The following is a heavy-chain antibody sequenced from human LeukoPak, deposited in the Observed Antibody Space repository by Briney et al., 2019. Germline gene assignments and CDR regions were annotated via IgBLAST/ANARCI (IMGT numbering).Heavy chain of an antibody. CDR1: GFTFSSNA. Sequence: PGGSLRLSCAAYGFTFSSNAMCWVRQAPGKGLEWVSLISGTGGTTYYADSVKGRLTISRDNSKNTLYLQMNSLRVEDTAVYYCAKDAHSGSYFDYWGQGILVTVSS. CDR3: AKDAHSGSYFDY. D-gene: IGHD1-26*01. CDR2: ISGTGGTT. J-gene: IGHJ4*01. V-gene: IGHV3-23*01.